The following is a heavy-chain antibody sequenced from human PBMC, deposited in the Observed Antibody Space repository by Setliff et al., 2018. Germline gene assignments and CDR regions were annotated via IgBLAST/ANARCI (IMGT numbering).Heavy chain of an antibody. CDR3: ARYRRDCSGGSCYSRYYFDY. J-gene: IGHJ4*02. Sequence: SETLSLTCTVSGGSISSSSYYWGWIRQPPGKGLEWIGSIYYSGSTYYNPSLKSRVTISVDTSKHQFSLKLSSVTAADTAVYYCARYRRDCSGGSCYSRYYFDYWGQGTLVTVSS. CDR1: GGSISSSSYY. V-gene: IGHV4-39*07. CDR2: IYYSGST. D-gene: IGHD2-15*01.